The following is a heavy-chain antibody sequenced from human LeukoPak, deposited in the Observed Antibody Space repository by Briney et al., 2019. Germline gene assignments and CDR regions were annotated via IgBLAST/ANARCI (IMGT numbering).Heavy chain of an antibody. J-gene: IGHJ3*02. CDR2: ISGSGGST. V-gene: IGHV3-23*01. CDR1: GFTFSTYA. CDR3: AKDNDSYKTFDI. D-gene: IGHD5-18*01. Sequence: GGSLRLSCAASGFTFSTYAMTWVRQAPGKGLEWVSAISGSGGSTYYADSVKGRFTISRDNSKNTLYMQMNSLRAEDTATYYCAKDNDSYKTFDIWGQGTMVTVSS.